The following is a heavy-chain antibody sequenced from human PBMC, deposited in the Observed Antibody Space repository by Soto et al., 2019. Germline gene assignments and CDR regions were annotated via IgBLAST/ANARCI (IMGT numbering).Heavy chain of an antibody. Sequence: EVHLVESGGGLVQPGGSLRLSCAASGFTFNLYWMHWVRQAPGKGLAWVSRINPDGSSTTYADSVKGRFTISRDNSKNTLYLKMNGLGAEDTAIYYCARDNCNSYWCQGALVTVSS. CDR1: GFTFNLYW. CDR3: ARDNCNSY. V-gene: IGHV3-74*01. J-gene: IGHJ4*02. D-gene: IGHD1-7*01. CDR2: INPDGSST.